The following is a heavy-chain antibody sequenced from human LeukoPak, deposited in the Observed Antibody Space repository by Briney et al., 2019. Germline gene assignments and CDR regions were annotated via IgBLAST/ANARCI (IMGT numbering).Heavy chain of an antibody. Sequence: GGSLRLSCASSGFTFRRYDMNWVRQAPGKGLEWVSFISSSSISIHYADPVKGRFTISRNNARDILYLQMDSLRVEDTAIYYRARVYDVLTGGFDYWGQGVPVTVSS. CDR1: GFTFRRYD. J-gene: IGHJ4*02. V-gene: IGHV3-21*01. D-gene: IGHD3-9*01. CDR3: ARVYDVLTGGFDY. CDR2: ISSSSISI.